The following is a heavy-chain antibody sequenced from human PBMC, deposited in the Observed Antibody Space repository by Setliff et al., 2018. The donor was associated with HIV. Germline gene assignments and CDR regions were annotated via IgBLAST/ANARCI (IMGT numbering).Heavy chain of an antibody. J-gene: IGHJ6*02. Sequence: PGGSLRLSCAASGFTFSSYAMHWVRQAPGKGLEWVAVISYDGSNKYYADSVKGRFTISRDNSKNTLYLQMNSLRAEDTAVYYCARSVNGYYYYGMDVWGQGTLVTVSS. D-gene: IGHD2-8*01. CDR1: GFTFSSYA. CDR3: ARSVNGYYYYGMDV. V-gene: IGHV3-30*01. CDR2: ISYDGSNK.